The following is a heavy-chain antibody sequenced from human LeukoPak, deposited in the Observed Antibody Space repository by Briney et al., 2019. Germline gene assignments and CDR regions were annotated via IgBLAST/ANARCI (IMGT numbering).Heavy chain of an antibody. Sequence: PSETLSLTCTVSGGTITGYHWSWIRQSAGKGLEWIGRLHTSGSGSATFNPSLQSRVTVSIDKSKNQFSLNLISVTAADTAVYYCAREPAGVPEYYFDYWGQGTLVTVSS. CDR2: LHTSGSGSA. CDR3: AREPAGVPEYYFDY. J-gene: IGHJ4*02. V-gene: IGHV4-4*07. CDR1: GGTITGYH.